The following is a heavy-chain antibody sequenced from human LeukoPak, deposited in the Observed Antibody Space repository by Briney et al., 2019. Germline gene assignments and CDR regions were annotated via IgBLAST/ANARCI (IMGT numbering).Heavy chain of an antibody. CDR1: GFIFSNYA. V-gene: IGHV3-30*02. Sequence: GGSLRLSCAASGFIFSNYAMHWVRQAPGKGLEWVTFIRYDGSNKYYAESVKGRFTISRDNSKNTLYLQMNSLRAEDTAVYYCARGSLWYDFWSGKGYYYYYMDVWGKGTTVTVSS. CDR3: ARGSLWYDFWSGKGYYYYYMDV. D-gene: IGHD3-3*01. CDR2: IRYDGSNK. J-gene: IGHJ6*03.